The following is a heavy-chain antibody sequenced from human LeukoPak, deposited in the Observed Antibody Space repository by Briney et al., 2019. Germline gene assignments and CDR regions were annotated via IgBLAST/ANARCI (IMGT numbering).Heavy chain of an antibody. CDR3: AKGGASVTRYVDY. CDR1: GFTFSSYW. V-gene: IGHV3-7*01. J-gene: IGHJ4*02. D-gene: IGHD4-17*01. CDR2: IKQDGSEK. Sequence: QTGGSLRLSCAASGFTFSSYWMSWVRQAPGKGLEWVANIKQDGSEKYYVDSVKGRFTISRDNSQNTLYLQMNSLRPEDTAVYYCAKGGASVTRYVDYWGQGTLVTVSS.